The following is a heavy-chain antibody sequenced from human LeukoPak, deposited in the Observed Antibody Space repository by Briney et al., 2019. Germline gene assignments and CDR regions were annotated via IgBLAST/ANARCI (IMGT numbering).Heavy chain of an antibody. Sequence: GGSLRLSCAASGFTFSSYSMNWVRQAPGKGLEWVSSISSSSSYIYYADSVKGRFTISRDNAKNSLYLQMNSLRAEDTAVYYCARRYYDFWSGYLDYYYYYMDVWGKGTTVTVSS. D-gene: IGHD3-3*01. V-gene: IGHV3-21*01. CDR2: ISSSSSYI. CDR1: GFTFSSYS. CDR3: ARRYYDFWSGYLDYYYYYMDV. J-gene: IGHJ6*03.